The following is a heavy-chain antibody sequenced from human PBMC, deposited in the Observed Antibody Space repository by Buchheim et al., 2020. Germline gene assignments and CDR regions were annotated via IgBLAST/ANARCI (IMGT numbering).Heavy chain of an antibody. CDR3: AKGSAYGGREGYFDY. CDR2: MSGSGAHT. J-gene: IGHJ4*02. CDR1: GFTFSSYA. Sequence: EVQLLESGGGLVQPGGSLRLSCAASGFTFSSYAMRWVRQAPGKGLEWVSAMSGSGAHTYYADSVKGRFTISRDNSKNKLFLQMNSLTAEDTAVYYCAKGSAYGGREGYFDYWGQGTL. D-gene: IGHD4-23*01. V-gene: IGHV3-23*01.